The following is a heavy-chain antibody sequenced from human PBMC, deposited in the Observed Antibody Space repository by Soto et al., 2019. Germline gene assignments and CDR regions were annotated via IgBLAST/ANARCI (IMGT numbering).Heavy chain of an antibody. J-gene: IGHJ4*02. CDR2: ITPVFGAP. CDR3: ARGDLATIAYFDF. CDR1: GGSFGSSA. V-gene: IGHV1-69*13. Sequence: GGSVEVFFKASGGSFGSSAFSWVRQAPGQGLEWMGGITPVFGAPKYAQKLQGRVTITADESTSTAYMELTSLRSEDTAVYHCARGDLATIAYFDFWGQGTMVTVSS. D-gene: IGHD2-21*01.